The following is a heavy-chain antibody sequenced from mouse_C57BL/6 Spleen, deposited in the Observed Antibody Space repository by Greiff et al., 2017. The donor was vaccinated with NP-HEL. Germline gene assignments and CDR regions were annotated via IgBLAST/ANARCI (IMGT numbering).Heavy chain of an antibody. V-gene: IGHV1-72*01. CDR1: GYTFTSYW. J-gene: IGHJ4*01. CDR2: IDPNSGGT. Sequence: QVQLQQSGAELVKPGASVKLSCKASGYTFTSYWMHWVKQRPGRGLEWIGRIDPNSGGTKYNEKFKSKATLTVDKPSSTAYMQLSSLTSEDSAVYYCARPTTVERGYAMDYWGQGTSVTVSS. CDR3: ARPTTVERGYAMDY. D-gene: IGHD1-1*01.